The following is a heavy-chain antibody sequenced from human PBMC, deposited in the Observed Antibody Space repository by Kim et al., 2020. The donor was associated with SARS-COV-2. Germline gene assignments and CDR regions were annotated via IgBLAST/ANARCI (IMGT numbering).Heavy chain of an antibody. J-gene: IGHJ3*02. CDR3: TRGYSAGPVYAFDI. CDR2: ISNKREGYTT. Sequence: GGSLRLSCVATNTAFSDQYMDWVRQGPGKGLQWVGRISNKREGYTTEYAESVRVRFTISRDDSKKYLYLQMHSLQADDTAVYFCTRGYSAGPVYAFDIWGQGTLVTVSS. CDR1: NTAFSDQY. D-gene: IGHD5-12*01. V-gene: IGHV3-72*01.